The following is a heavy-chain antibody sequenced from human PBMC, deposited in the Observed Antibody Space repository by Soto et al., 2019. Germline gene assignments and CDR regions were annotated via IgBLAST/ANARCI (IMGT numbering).Heavy chain of an antibody. D-gene: IGHD3-3*01. J-gene: IGHJ6*03. CDR2: INAGNGNT. CDR3: ARDITIFGVVIKSYYMDV. CDR1: GYTFTSYA. Sequence: ASVKVSCKASGYTFTSYAMHWVRQAPGQRLEWMGWINAGNGNTKYSQKFQGRVTITRDTSASTAYMELSSLRSEDTAVYYCARDITIFGVVIKSYYMDVWGKGTTVTVSS. V-gene: IGHV1-3*01.